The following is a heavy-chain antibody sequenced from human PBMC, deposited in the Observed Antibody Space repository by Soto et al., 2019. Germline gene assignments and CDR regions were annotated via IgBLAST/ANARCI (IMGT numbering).Heavy chain of an antibody. V-gene: IGHV4-59*11. D-gene: IGHD2-15*01. CDR2: IYDSGST. J-gene: IGHJ4*02. Sequence: PSETLSLTCSVSGDSLKNHYWTWIRHSPGKGLEWIGNIYDSGSTNYSPALKSRVSMSVDTSKNLFSLKMNSVTAADTAVYYCARSSMAPVDFFAFWGQGTVVTVSS. CDR1: GDSLKNHY. CDR3: ARSSMAPVDFFAF.